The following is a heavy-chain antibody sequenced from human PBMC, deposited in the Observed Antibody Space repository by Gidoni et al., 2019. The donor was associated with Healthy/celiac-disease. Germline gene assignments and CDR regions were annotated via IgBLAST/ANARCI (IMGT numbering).Heavy chain of an antibody. CDR1: GFTFGDYA. CDR3: TRDSPSSGTQSDY. D-gene: IGHD1-26*01. CDR2: IRSKAYGGTT. J-gene: IGHJ4*02. Sequence: EVQLVESGGGLVKPGRSLRLSCTASGFTFGDYAMSWFRQAPGKGLEWVGFIRSKAYGGTTEYAASVKGRFTISRDDSKSIAYLQMNSLKTEDTAVYYCTRDSPSSGTQSDYWGQGTLVTVSS. V-gene: IGHV3-49*05.